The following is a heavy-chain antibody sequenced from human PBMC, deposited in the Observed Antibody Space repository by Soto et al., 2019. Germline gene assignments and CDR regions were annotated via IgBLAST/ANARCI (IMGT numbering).Heavy chain of an antibody. CDR1: DGSISTYDW. Sequence: QVQLHESGPGLVKPSETLSLTCVVSDGSISTYDWWTWVRQPPGKGLEWIGQMFHSGGADYSPSLKSRFTISADSSKNHFALRLTAVTAADTAVYYCATGNVDSMLEYWGQGTQVAVSS. CDR2: MFHSGGA. D-gene: IGHD3-3*01. CDR3: ATGNVDSMLEY. V-gene: IGHV4-4*02. J-gene: IGHJ4*02.